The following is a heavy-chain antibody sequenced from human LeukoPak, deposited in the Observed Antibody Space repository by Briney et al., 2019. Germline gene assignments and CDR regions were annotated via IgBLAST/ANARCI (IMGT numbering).Heavy chain of an antibody. D-gene: IGHD3-10*01. CDR1: GFTLTTYG. J-gene: IGHJ4*02. CDR2: IWYDGSKK. V-gene: IGHV3-33*01. CDR3: ARDGGSGIDY. Sequence: GRSLRLPCAASGFTLTTYGTHWLRQAPGKGLEWVAVIWYDGSKKFYGDSVKGRFTVSRDTSENTMYLQMNTLRAEDTAVYYCARDGGSGIDYWGQGTLVTVYS.